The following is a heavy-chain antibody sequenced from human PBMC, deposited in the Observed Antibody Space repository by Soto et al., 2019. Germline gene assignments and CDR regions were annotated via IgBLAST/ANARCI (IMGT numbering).Heavy chain of an antibody. J-gene: IGHJ4*02. CDR3: AKVFVFTIREGFDY. V-gene: IGHV3-21*04. D-gene: IGHD3-3*01. CDR1: GFTFSSYS. Sequence: PGGSLRLSCAASGFTFSSYSMNWVRQAPGKGLEWVSSISSSSNYTYYADSVKGRFTISRDNSKNTLYLQMNSLRAEDTAVYYCAKVFVFTIREGFDYWGLGTLVTVS. CDR2: ISSSSNYT.